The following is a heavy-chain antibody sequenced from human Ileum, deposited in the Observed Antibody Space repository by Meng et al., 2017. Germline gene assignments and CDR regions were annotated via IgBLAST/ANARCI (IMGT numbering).Heavy chain of an antibody. CDR3: ARHGGYSQDF. V-gene: IGHV4-31*03. CDR2: IYYSGST. Sequence: VQGLEPGPRLVKPSKTLSLTCPVSGGTISSGGYYWSWIRQHPGKGLEWIGYIYYSGSTYYNPSLKSRVTISVDTSKNQFSLKLSSVTAADTAVYYCARHGGYSQDFWGQGTLVTVSS. J-gene: IGHJ4*02. CDR1: GGTISSGGYY. D-gene: IGHD4-23*01.